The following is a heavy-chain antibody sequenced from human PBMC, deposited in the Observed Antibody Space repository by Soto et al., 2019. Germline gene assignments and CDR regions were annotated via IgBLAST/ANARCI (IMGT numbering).Heavy chain of an antibody. D-gene: IGHD3-9*01. J-gene: IGHJ3*02. CDR3: ARADYDILTGYYKGGAFDI. CDR1: GGSISSGGYS. CDR2: IYHSGST. V-gene: IGHV4-30-2*01. Sequence: SETLSLTCAVSGGSISSGGYSWSWIRQPPGKGLEWIGYIYHSGSTYYNPSLKSRVTISVDRSKNQFSLKLSSVTAADTAVYYCARADYDILTGYYKGGAFDIWGQGTMVTVSS.